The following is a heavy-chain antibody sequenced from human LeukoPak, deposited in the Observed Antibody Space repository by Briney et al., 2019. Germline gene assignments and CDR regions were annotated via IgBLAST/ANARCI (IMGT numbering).Heavy chain of an antibody. D-gene: IGHD2-15*01. CDR3: ARSSSLGYCSGGSCYRKHFDY. Sequence: PSETLSLTCTVSGGSISNNNYYWGWIRQPPGKGLEWVGSIYYSGRTYNNPSLESRITISVDTSKNQFPLKLSSVIATDTAVYYCARSSSLGYCSGGSCYRKHFDYWGLGTLVTVSS. CDR2: IYYSGRT. J-gene: IGHJ4*02. V-gene: IGHV4-39*01. CDR1: GGSISNNNYY.